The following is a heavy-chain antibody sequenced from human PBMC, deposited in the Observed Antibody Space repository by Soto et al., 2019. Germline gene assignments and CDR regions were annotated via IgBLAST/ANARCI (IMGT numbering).Heavy chain of an antibody. J-gene: IGHJ4*02. Sequence: EVQLVESGGGLGKPGGSLRLSCAASGFTFSSYSVNRGRQALGEGREWVSPISSSSSYIYYADSVKGRFTISRDNAKNSLYLQMNSLRAEDTAVYYCARVERAYCGGDCYDYWGQGTLVTVSS. CDR1: GFTFSSYS. V-gene: IGHV3-21*01. CDR3: ARVERAYCGGDCYDY. D-gene: IGHD2-21*01. CDR2: ISSSSSYI.